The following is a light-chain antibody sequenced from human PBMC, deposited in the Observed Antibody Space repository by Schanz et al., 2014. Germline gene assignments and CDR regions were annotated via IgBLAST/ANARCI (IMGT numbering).Light chain of an antibody. CDR1: QSITSF. J-gene: IGKJ4*01. V-gene: IGKV1-39*01. CDR3: LQANSFPLT. Sequence: DIQMTQSPSSLSASVGDRVTISCRASQSITSFLNWYQHKPGRAPNLLISAASSLQSGVPSRFSGSGSGTDFTLTISSLQPEDFATYYCLQANSFPLTFGGGTKVESK. CDR2: AAS.